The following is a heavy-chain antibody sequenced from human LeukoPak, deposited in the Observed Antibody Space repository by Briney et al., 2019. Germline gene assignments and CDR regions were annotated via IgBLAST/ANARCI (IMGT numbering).Heavy chain of an antibody. CDR3: ARAYYDYVWGSYRYHAFDY. CDR1: GGSLSSYY. Sequence: SETLSLTCTVSGGSLSSYYWSWIRQPPGKGLEWIGYIYYSGSTNYNPSLKSRVTISVDTSKNQFSLKLSSVTAADTAVYYCARAYYDYVWGSYRYHAFDYWGQGTLVTVSS. V-gene: IGHV4-59*01. J-gene: IGHJ4*02. CDR2: IYYSGST. D-gene: IGHD3-16*02.